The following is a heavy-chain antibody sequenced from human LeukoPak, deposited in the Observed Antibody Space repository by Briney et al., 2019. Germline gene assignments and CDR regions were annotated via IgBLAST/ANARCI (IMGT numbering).Heavy chain of an antibody. D-gene: IGHD2-2*01. CDR1: GFMLSSYW. V-gene: IGHV3-74*01. CDR2: INSDGSST. J-gene: IGHJ3*02. CDR3: ARGPGAFDI. Sequence: GGSLRLSCVASGFMLSSYWMNWVRQAPGKGLVWVSRINSDGSSTSYADSVKGRFTISRDNAKNTLFLQMNSLRAEDTAVYYCARGPGAFDIWGQGTMVTVSS.